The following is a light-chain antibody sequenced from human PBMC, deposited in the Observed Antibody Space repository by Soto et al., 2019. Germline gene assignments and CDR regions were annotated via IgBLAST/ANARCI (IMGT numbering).Light chain of an antibody. CDR1: SSDVGGYNY. J-gene: IGLJ1*01. V-gene: IGLV2-14*01. CDR2: EVS. Sequence: QSALTQPASVSGSPGQSITISCTGTSSDVGGYNYVSWYQQYPGKAPKLMIYEVSNRPSGVSNRFSGSKSGNTASLTISGLQAEDEADYYCSSYTSSSTFFGTGTKLTVL. CDR3: SSYTSSSTF.